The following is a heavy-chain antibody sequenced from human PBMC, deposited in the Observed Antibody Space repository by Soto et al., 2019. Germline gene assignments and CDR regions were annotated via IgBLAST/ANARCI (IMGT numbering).Heavy chain of an antibody. Sequence: SETLSLTCTVSGGSISSYYCNWFRQPPGKGLEWIVYVHYSGSTKYNPSLKSRVIISLDTSENHFSLELSSVTVADTAVYFCATGGGWLTDYWGQGTLVTVSS. CDR3: ATGGGWLTDY. V-gene: IGHV4-59*01. J-gene: IGHJ4*02. CDR1: GGSISSYY. CDR2: VHYSGST. D-gene: IGHD6-19*01.